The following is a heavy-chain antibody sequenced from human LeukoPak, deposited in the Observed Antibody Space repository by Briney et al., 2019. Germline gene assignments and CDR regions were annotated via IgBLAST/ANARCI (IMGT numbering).Heavy chain of an antibody. CDR2: IYPDESQT. D-gene: IGHD2-2*01. CDR1: GYSFSNYW. CDR3: ARAGAPYCSSTSCYPDPSYGMDV. V-gene: IGHV5-51*01. Sequence: GESLKISCEGSGYSFSNYWIGWVRQMPGKGLEWMGSIYPDESQTRYRPSSQGQVTISADKSISTAYLQWSSLKASDIAMYYCARAGAPYCSSTSCYPDPSYGMDVWGQGTTVTVSS. J-gene: IGHJ6*02.